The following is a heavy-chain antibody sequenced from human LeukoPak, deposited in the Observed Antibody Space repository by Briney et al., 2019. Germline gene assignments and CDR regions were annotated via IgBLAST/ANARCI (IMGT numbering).Heavy chain of an antibody. Sequence: SETLSLTCTVSGGSVNSGSYYWNWIRQPPGKGLEWIGYIYYSGSTNYNPSLKSRVTISVDTSKNQFSLKLSSVTAADTAVYYCARSSRGTSDYYGMDVWGQGTTVTVSS. CDR2: IYYSGST. J-gene: IGHJ6*02. CDR1: GGSVNSGSYY. CDR3: ARSSRGTSDYYGMDV. V-gene: IGHV4-61*01. D-gene: IGHD1-1*01.